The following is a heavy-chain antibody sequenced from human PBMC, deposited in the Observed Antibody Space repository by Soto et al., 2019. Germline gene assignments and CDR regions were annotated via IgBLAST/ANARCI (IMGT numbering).Heavy chain of an antibody. CDR1: GGYFSSYT. Sequence: SVKVSCEASGGYFSSYTISWVRQAPGQGLEWMGRIIPILGIANYAQKFQGRVTITADKSTSTAYMELSSLRSEDTAVYYCASGPYSSGQPSAFDIWGQGTMVTVSS. CDR2: IIPILGIA. D-gene: IGHD6-19*01. V-gene: IGHV1-69*02. J-gene: IGHJ3*02. CDR3: ASGPYSSGQPSAFDI.